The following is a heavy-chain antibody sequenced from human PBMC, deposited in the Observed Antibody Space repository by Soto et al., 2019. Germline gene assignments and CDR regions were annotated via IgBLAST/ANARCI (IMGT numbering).Heavy chain of an antibody. J-gene: IGHJ4*02. V-gene: IGHV1-18*01. CDR2: IDPKNGNT. CDR1: GYTFTTFG. Sequence: GASVKVSCKASGYTFTTFGLSWVRQAPGQGLEWMGWIDPKNGNTKDAQKFQGRVTMTTDTSTSTAYMELRSIRSDDTAVYYCVKEYCDSSRCFLPDYWGQGALVTVSS. CDR3: VKEYCDSSRCFLPDY. D-gene: IGHD2-2*01.